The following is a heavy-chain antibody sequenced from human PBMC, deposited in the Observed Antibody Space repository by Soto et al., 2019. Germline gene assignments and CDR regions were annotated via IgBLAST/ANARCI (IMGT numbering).Heavy chain of an antibody. V-gene: IGHV4-4*02. Sequence: SETLSLTCAVSGGSVRSNNWWFWVRQPPGKGLEWIGEIHHRESTNLNPSLKSRVTISVDRSKNEFSLKVRSVTAADTAVYYCGCRVEDISYDYYGMDVWGPGTTVTVYS. D-gene: IGHD2-15*01. CDR1: GGSVRSNNW. CDR3: GCRVEDISYDYYGMDV. J-gene: IGHJ6*02. CDR2: IHHREST.